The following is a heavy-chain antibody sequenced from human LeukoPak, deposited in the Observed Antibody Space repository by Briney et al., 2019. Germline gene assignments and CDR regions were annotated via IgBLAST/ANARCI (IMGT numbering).Heavy chain of an antibody. V-gene: IGHV4-30-4*08. CDR3: AGRAEVLAYYFDY. CDR2: IYYSGST. J-gene: IGHJ4*02. Sequence: SETLSLTCTVSGGSISSGDYYWSWIRQPPGKGLEWIGYIYYSGSTYYNPSLKSRVTISVDTSKNQFSLKLSSVTAADTAVYYCAGRAEVLAYYFDYWGQGTLVTVSS. D-gene: IGHD2-8*02. CDR1: GGSISSGDYY.